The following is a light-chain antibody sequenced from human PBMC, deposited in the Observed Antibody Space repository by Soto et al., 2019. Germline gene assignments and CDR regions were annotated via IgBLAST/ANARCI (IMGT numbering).Light chain of an antibody. CDR3: QQYDNYPLT. V-gene: IGKV1-5*01. CDR2: DAS. Sequence: DIQMTQSPSTLSASVGDRVTITCRASQSVRSWLAWYQQKPGRAPKFLIYDASSLESGVPSRFSSSGSGTEFTLTISNLQPDDFATYYCQQYDNYPLTFGGGTKVDIK. J-gene: IGKJ4*01. CDR1: QSVRSW.